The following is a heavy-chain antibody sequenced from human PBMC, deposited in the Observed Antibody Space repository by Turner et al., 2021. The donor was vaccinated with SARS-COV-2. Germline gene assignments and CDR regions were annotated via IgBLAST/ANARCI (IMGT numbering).Heavy chain of an antibody. D-gene: IGHD1-26*01. CDR1: GFTFSSYS. V-gene: IGHV3-21*01. CDR3: ARGANGNFDY. J-gene: IGHJ4*02. Sequence: EVQLVESGGGLVKPGGSLRLSCAASGFTFSSYSMNWVRRAPGKGLEWVSSISSTSNYIFYADSVKGRFTISRDNAKNSLYLQMNSLRVEDTAVYYCARGANGNFDYWGQGALVTVSS. CDR2: ISSTSNYI.